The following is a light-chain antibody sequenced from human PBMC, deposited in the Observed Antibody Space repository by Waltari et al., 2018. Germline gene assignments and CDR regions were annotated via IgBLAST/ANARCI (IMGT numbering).Light chain of an antibody. J-gene: IGLJ3*02. Sequence: QSALTQPASVSGSPGQSITISCTGTSSDVGGYNYVSWYQQHPGKAPKLMIYDVRKRPSGVSNRFSGSKSGNTASLTISGLQAEDEADYYCSSYTSSSTFAVFGGGTKLTVL. CDR3: SSYTSSSTFAV. V-gene: IGLV2-14*01. CDR1: SSDVGGYNY. CDR2: DVR.